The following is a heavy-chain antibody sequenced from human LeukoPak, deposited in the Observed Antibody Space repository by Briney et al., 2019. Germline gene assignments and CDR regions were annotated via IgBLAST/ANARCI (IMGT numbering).Heavy chain of an antibody. V-gene: IGHV4-34*01. CDR2: INHSGST. CDR1: GGSFSGYY. CDR3: ARAPRRSSGWYSRWFDP. D-gene: IGHD6-19*01. J-gene: IGHJ5*02. Sequence: SETLSLTCAVYGGSFSGYYWSWIRRPPGKGLEWIGEINHSGSTNYNPSPKSRVTISVDTSKNQFSLKLSSVTAADTAVYYCARAPRRSSGWYSRWFDPWGQGTLVTVSS.